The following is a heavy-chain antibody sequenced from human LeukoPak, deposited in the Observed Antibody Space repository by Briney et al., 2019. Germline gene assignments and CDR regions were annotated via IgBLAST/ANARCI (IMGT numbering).Heavy chain of an antibody. V-gene: IGHV1-18*01. Sequence: VASVKVSCKASGYTFTSYGISWVRQAPGQGLEWMGWISAYNGNTNYAQKLQGRVTMTTDTSTSTAYMELRSLRSDDTAVYYCARNLRNYYDSSGPGDYWGQGTLVTVSS. CDR1: GYTFTSYG. D-gene: IGHD3-22*01. CDR2: ISAYNGNT. J-gene: IGHJ4*02. CDR3: ARNLRNYYDSSGPGDY.